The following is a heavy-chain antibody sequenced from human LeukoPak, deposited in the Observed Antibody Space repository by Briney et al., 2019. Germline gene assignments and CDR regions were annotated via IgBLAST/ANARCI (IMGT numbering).Heavy chain of an antibody. D-gene: IGHD3-22*01. CDR1: GFTFSTYG. CDR2: IRYDGSNK. CDR3: AKDFSVYYYDSRVLDY. J-gene: IGHJ4*02. V-gene: IGHV3-30*02. Sequence: GGSLRLSCAASGFTFSTYGMHWVRQAPGKGLEWVAFIRYDGSNKYYADSVKGRFTISRDNSKNTLYLQMNSLRAEDTAVYYCAKDFSVYYYDSRVLDYWGQGTLVTVSS.